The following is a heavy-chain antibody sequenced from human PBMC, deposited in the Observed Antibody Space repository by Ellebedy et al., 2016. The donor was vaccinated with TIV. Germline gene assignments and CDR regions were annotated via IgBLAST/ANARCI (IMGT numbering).Heavy chain of an antibody. CDR1: GYTFTSYG. CDR2: ISAYNGNT. J-gene: IGHJ5*02. CDR3: ARDYGDYGENWFDP. Sequence: ASVKVSCKASGYTFTSYGISWVRQAPGQGLEWMGWISAYNGNTNYAQKLQGRVTMTTDTSTSTAYMELRSLRSDDTAVYYCARDYGDYGENWFDPWGQGTLVTVSS. D-gene: IGHD4-17*01. V-gene: IGHV1-18*04.